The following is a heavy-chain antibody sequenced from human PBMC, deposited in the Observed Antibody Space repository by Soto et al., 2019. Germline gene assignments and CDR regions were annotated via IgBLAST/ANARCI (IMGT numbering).Heavy chain of an antibody. CDR3: YCYDSSGRDAFDI. V-gene: IGHV3-30*03. J-gene: IGHJ3*02. CDR2: ISYDGSNK. Sequence: QVQLVESGGGVVQPGRSLRLSCAASGFTFSSYGMHWVRQAPGKGLEWVAVISYDGSNKYYADSVKGRFTISRDNSKNTLYLHMNSLRAEDTPVYYCYCYDSSGRDAFDIWGQGTMVTVSS. D-gene: IGHD3-22*01. CDR1: GFTFSSYG.